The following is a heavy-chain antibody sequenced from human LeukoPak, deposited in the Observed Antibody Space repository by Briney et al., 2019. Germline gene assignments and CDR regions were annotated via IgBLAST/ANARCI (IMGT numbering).Heavy chain of an antibody. J-gene: IGHJ5*02. CDR3: ASFVGYSSSWYNWERPNWFDP. Sequence: ASVNVSCKASGYTFTGYAMNWVRQAPGQGLEWMGWINTNTGNPTYAQGFTGRFVFSLDTSVSTAYLQISSLKAEDTAVYYCASFVGYSSSWYNWERPNWFDPWGQGTLVTVSS. CDR2: INTNTGNP. V-gene: IGHV7-4-1*02. D-gene: IGHD6-13*01. CDR1: GYTFTGYA.